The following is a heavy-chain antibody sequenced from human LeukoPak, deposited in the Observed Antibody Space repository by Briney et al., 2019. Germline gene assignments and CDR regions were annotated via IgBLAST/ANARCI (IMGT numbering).Heavy chain of an antibody. CDR3: ASAVVPAAIQGYDY. V-gene: IGHV1-69*05. J-gene: IGHJ4*02. CDR1: GGTFSSYA. Sequence: ASVKVSCKASGGTFSSYAISWVRQAPGRGLEWMGGIIPIFGTANYAQKFQGRVTITTDESTSTAYMELSSLRSEDTAVYYCASAVVPAAIQGYDYWGQGTLVTVSS. CDR2: IIPIFGTA. D-gene: IGHD2-2*02.